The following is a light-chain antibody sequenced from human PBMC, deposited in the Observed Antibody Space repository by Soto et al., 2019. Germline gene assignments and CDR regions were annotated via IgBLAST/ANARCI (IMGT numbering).Light chain of an antibody. CDR3: QQYGDSPFT. Sequence: EIVLTQSPGTLSLSAGERATLSCRASQRISTSYLAWYQQKPGRAPRVLVYGTSTRATGIPSRFSGSGSGTDFTLTFSRLEPEDFAVYYCQQYGDSPFTFGPGTKVDIK. CDR1: QRISTSY. V-gene: IGKV3-20*01. J-gene: IGKJ3*01. CDR2: GTS.